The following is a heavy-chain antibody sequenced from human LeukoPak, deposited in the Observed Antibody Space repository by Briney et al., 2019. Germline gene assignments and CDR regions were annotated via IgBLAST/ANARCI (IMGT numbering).Heavy chain of an antibody. J-gene: IGHJ6*03. D-gene: IGHD2-2*01. V-gene: IGHV4-59*01. CDR1: GGSISSYY. CDR3: ARGGSVGCSSTSCYAVYYYYYMDV. Sequence: SETLSLTCTVSGGSISSYYWSWIRQPPGKGLEWIGYIYYSGSTNYNPSLKSRVTISVDTSKNQFSLKLSSVTAADTAVYYCARGGSVGCSSTSCYAVYYYYYMDVWGKGTTATVSS. CDR2: IYYSGST.